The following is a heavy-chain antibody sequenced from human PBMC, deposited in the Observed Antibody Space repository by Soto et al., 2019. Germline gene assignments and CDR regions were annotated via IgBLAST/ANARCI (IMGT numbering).Heavy chain of an antibody. J-gene: IGHJ3*01. D-gene: IGHD2-21*02. CDR2: ISYDGRNK. V-gene: IGHV3-30*03. CDR3: VRDPGVTGFPFGAFDF. Sequence: QVQLVESGGGVVQPGRSLRLSCAASGFTFSSYGMHWVRQAPGKGLEGAAVISYDGRNKYYADCVEGQFTISRDNSKNTVYVQMNSLGPEDTAVYYCVRDPGVTGFPFGAFDFWGQGTMVTVSS. CDR1: GFTFSSYG.